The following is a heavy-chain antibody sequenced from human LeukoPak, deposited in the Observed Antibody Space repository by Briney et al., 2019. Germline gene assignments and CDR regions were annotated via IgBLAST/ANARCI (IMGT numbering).Heavy chain of an antibody. CDR1: GDSISSSNSY. CDR2: IYYSGNT. CDR3: ARDGYSGSDAL. D-gene: IGHD5-12*01. Sequence: PSETLSLTCTVSGDSISSSNSYWGWIRQPPGKGLEWIGSIYYSGNTYYNASLKSRVTISVDTSQNQFSLKLSSVTAADTAVYYCARDGYSGSDALWGQGTLVTVSS. J-gene: IGHJ4*02. V-gene: IGHV4-39*07.